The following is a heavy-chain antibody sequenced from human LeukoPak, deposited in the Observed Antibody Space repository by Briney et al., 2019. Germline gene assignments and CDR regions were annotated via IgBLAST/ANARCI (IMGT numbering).Heavy chain of an antibody. V-gene: IGHV3-23*01. CDR3: ASLYNDCGDY. CDR1: GFTFRNYG. D-gene: IGHD2-21*02. J-gene: IGHJ4*02. Sequence: GGSLRLSCAASGFTFRNYGMSWVRQPPGKGLEWVSGTIGTGDSKFYADPVKGRFTISRDNSRNTLYLHMNSLRVVDTAVYYCASLYNDCGDYWGQGALVTVSS. CDR2: TIGTGDSK.